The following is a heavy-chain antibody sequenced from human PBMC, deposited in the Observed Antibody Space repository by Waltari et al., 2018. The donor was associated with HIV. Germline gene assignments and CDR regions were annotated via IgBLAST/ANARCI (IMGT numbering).Heavy chain of an antibody. CDR1: GYTFVAYN. CDR3: ARGESATWANFDF. D-gene: IGHD1-26*01. V-gene: IGHV1-2*04. J-gene: IGHJ4*02. CDR2: INPGNGDT. Sequence: QVQLAQSGAEVKSPGASVKVACRVYGYTFVAYNLHWMRQAPDEGLEWGGWINPGNGDTDDAQKFQHWVSITRDTSTNEVDLTLNKLRSDDTAIYYCARGESATWANFDFWGQGTLVSVSS.